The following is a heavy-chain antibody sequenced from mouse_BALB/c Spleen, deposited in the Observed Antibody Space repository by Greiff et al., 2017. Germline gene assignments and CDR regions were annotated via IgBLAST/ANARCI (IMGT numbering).Heavy chain of an antibody. CDR1: GYSFTGYY. J-gene: IGHJ1*01. Sequence: LVKPGASVKVSCKASGYSFTGYYMHWVKQSHGKSLEWIGYISCYNGATSYNQKFKGKATFTVDTSSSTAYMQFNSLTSEDSAVYYCARGDYYGSPHWYFDVWGAGTTVNVSS. V-gene: IGHV1S34*01. CDR3: ARGDYYGSPHWYFDV. D-gene: IGHD1-1*01. CDR2: ISCYNGAT.